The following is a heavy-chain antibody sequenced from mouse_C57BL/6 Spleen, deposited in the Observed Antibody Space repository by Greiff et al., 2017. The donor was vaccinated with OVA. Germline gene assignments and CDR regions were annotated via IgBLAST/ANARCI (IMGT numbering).Heavy chain of an antibody. V-gene: IGHV1-53*01. CDR3: ARCLGRGPYYFDY. CDR1: GYTFTSYW. CDR2: INPSNGGT. D-gene: IGHD4-1*01. Sequence: QVQLKQPGTELVKPGASVKLSCKASGYTFTSYWMHWVKQRPGQGLEWIGNINPSNGGTNYNEKFKSKATLTVDKSSSTAYMQLSSLTSEDSAVYYCARCLGRGPYYFDYWGQGTTLTVSS. J-gene: IGHJ2*01.